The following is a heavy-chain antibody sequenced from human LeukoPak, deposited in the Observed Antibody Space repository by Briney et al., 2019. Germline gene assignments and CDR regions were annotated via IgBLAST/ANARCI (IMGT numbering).Heavy chain of an antibody. CDR1: GYTFTSYE. CDR3: ARGSYSGYG. J-gene: IGHJ4*02. Sequence: ASVKVSCKASGYTFTSYEINWVRPATGQGLEWMGWMNPNSGNTGYAQKFKGRVTMTRNTSISTTYMERSRLRSEDTAVYYCARGSYSGYGWGQGTLVTVSS. V-gene: IGHV1-8*01. D-gene: IGHD5-12*01. CDR2: MNPNSGNT.